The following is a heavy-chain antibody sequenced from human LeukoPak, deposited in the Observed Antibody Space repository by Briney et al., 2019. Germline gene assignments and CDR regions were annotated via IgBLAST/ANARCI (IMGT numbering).Heavy chain of an antibody. CDR1: GFTFSNAW. Sequence: PGGSLRLSCAASGFTFSNAWMSWVRQAPGKGLEWVGRIKSKTDGGTTDYAAPVKGRFTISRDDSKNTLYLQMNSLKTEDTAVYYCTTDSGSYARYFDYWGQGTLVTVSS. D-gene: IGHD1-26*01. CDR3: TTDSGSYARYFDY. J-gene: IGHJ4*02. V-gene: IGHV3-15*01. CDR2: IKSKTDGGTT.